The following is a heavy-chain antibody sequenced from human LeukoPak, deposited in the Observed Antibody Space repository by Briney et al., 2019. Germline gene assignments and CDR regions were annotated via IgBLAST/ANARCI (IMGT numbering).Heavy chain of an antibody. Sequence: ASVKVSCKASGYTFTSYGISWVRQAPGQGLEWMGWISAYNGNTNYAQKLQGRVTMTTDTSTSTAYMELRSLRSDDTAVYYCARQDYYDSSGYYYYYHYMDVWGKGTTVTVSS. D-gene: IGHD3-22*01. J-gene: IGHJ6*03. CDR1: GYTFTSYG. CDR2: ISAYNGNT. CDR3: ARQDYYDSSGYYYYYHYMDV. V-gene: IGHV1-18*01.